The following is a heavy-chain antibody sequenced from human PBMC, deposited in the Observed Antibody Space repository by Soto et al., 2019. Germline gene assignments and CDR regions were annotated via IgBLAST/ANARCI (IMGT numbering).Heavy chain of an antibody. J-gene: IGHJ4*02. D-gene: IGHD2-15*01. CDR3: EKETYSGPLDY. CDR2: ISYDGSNK. Sequence: QVPLVESGGGVVQPGRSLRLSCAASGFTFSSYGMHWVRQAPGKGLEGVAVISYDGSNKYYADSVKGRFTISRDSSKNTLYLQMNSLRAEDKAVYYCEKETYSGPLDYWGQGTLVTVSS. CDR1: GFTFSSYG. V-gene: IGHV3-30*18.